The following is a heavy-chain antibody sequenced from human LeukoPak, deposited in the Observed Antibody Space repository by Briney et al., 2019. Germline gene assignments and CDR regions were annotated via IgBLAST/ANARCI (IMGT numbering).Heavy chain of an antibody. J-gene: IGHJ4*02. D-gene: IGHD6-19*01. CDR2: ISAYNGNT. CDR1: GYTFTSYG. V-gene: IGHV1-18*01. CDR3: ARVKTGPWYSSGWYTGGDCDY. Sequence: GASVKVSCKASGYTFTSYGISWVRQAPGQGLEWMGWISAYNGNTNYAQTLQGRVTMTTDTSTSTAYMELRSLRSDDTAVYYCARVKTGPWYSSGWYTGGDCDYWGQGTLVTVSS.